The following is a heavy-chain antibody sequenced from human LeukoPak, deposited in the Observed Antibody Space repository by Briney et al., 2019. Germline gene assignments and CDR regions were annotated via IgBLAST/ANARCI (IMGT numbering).Heavy chain of an antibody. CDR1: GGSISSYY. CDR3: ARLETGERGY. J-gene: IGHJ4*02. D-gene: IGHD7-27*01. V-gene: IGHV4-59*08. Sequence: PSETLSLTCTVSGGSISSYYWSWIRQPPGKGLEWIGYIYYSGSTNYNPSLKSRVTISVDTSKNQFSLKLSSVTAADTAVYYCARLETGERGYWGQGTLVTVSS. CDR2: IYYSGST.